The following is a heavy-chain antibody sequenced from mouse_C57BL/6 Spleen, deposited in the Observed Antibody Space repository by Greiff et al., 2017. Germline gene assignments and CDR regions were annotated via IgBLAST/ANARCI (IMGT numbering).Heavy chain of an antibody. D-gene: IGHD1-1*01. Sequence: QVQLQQSGAELARPGASVKLSCKASGYTFTSYGISWVKQRTGQGLEWIGEIYPRSGNTYYNEKFKGKATLTADKSSSTAYMELRSLTSEDSAVYFCARSGDYGSYWYFDVWGTGTTVTVSS. CDR2: IYPRSGNT. CDR3: ARSGDYGSYWYFDV. V-gene: IGHV1-81*01. CDR1: GYTFTSYG. J-gene: IGHJ1*03.